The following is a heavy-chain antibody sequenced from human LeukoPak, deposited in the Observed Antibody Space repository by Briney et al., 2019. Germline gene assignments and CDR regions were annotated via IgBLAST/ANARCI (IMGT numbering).Heavy chain of an antibody. CDR2: IYSSGST. V-gene: IGHV4-61*02. D-gene: IGHD3-10*01. Sequence: PSETLSLTCTVSGGSISSGSFYWSWIRQPAGKGLEWIGRIYSSGSTNYNPSLKSRVTMSVDTSKNQFSLKLSSLTAADTAVYYCARSGEYNTIRGNWFDPWGQGTLVTVSS. CDR1: GGSISSGSFY. CDR3: ARSGEYNTIRGNWFDP. J-gene: IGHJ5*02.